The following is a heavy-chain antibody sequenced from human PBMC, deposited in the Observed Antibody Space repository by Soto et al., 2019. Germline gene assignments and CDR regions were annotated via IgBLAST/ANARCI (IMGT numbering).Heavy chain of an antibody. Sequence: ASVKVSCKASGYTFTGYYMHWVRQAPGQGLEWMGWIDPNSGGTYYLQKFQGRVTMTRDTSRSTVYMELSSLRSDDTAIYYCARSSGGNFGIIIEGSNWFDPWGQGTLVTVSS. J-gene: IGHJ5*02. CDR3: ARSSGGNFGIIIEGSNWFDP. V-gene: IGHV1-2*02. D-gene: IGHD3-3*01. CDR2: IDPNSGGT. CDR1: GYTFTGYY.